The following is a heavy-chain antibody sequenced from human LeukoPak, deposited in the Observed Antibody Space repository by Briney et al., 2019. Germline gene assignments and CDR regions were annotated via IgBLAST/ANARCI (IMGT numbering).Heavy chain of an antibody. J-gene: IGHJ4*01. CDR3: ARDAQRGFDYSNSLEY. Sequence: GRSLRLSCAAPGFIFSHYGMHWVSQAPGKGLEWVAVIWSDGSNRFYAGSVKGRFTISRDNFQNTMFLQMNRLRAEDTAMYYCARDAQRGFDYSNSLEYWGHGTLVTVSS. CDR1: GFIFSHYG. CDR2: IWSDGSNR. D-gene: IGHD4-11*01. V-gene: IGHV3-33*01.